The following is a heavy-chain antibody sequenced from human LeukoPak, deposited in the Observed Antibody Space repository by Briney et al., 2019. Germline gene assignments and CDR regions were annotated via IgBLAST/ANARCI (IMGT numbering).Heavy chain of an antibody. J-gene: IGHJ5*02. V-gene: IGHV3-7*01. Sequence: GGSLRLSCAASGFTFSSYWMSWVRQAPGKGLEWVANIKQDGSEKYYVDSVKGRFTISRDNAKNSLYLQINSLTAEDTAVYYCARDPGCFDPGAREPWSPSPQ. CDR2: IKQDGSEK. CDR3: ARDPGCFDP. CDR1: GFTFSSYW.